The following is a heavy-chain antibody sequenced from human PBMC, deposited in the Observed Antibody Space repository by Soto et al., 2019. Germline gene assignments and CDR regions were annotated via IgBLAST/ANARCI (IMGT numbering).Heavy chain of an antibody. V-gene: IGHV3-53*01. Sequence: GGSVRLSXAASGFTVSSNYMSWVRQAPGKGLEWVSVIYSGGSTYYADSVKGRFTISRDNSKNTLYLQMNSLRAEDTAVYYCARHRIHYGSGNYYYYGMDVWGQGTTVTVSS. D-gene: IGHD3-10*01. CDR3: ARHRIHYGSGNYYYYGMDV. CDR1: GFTVSSNY. CDR2: IYSGGST. J-gene: IGHJ6*02.